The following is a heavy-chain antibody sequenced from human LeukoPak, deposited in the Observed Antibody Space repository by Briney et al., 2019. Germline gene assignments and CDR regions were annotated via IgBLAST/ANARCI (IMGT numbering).Heavy chain of an antibody. CDR1: GGCISADY. D-gene: IGHD4-11*01. CDR2: LHNSRSC. Sequence: SETLSLXCSVSGGCISADYWAWLRQPPGKGLEWIGCLHNSRSCNYNPSLQSRITMSLDTSNSQFSLKLNSVTTADTAVYYRARYSRNNDYMLDYWGQGILVTVSS. V-gene: IGHV4-59*01. CDR3: ARYSRNNDYMLDY. J-gene: IGHJ4*02.